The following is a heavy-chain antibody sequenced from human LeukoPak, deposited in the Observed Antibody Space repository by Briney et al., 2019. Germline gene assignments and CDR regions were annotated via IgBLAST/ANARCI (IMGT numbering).Heavy chain of an antibody. CDR3: AKERGVVVVAATKYYFDY. CDR2: ISGSGGST. CDR1: GFTFSSYA. J-gene: IGHJ4*02. D-gene: IGHD2-15*01. Sequence: GGSLRLSCAASGFTFSSYAMSWVRQAPGKGLEWVSAISGSGGSTYYADSVKGRFTIPRDNSKNTLYLQMNSLRAEDTAVYYCAKERGVVVVAATKYYFDYWGQGTLVTVSS. V-gene: IGHV3-23*01.